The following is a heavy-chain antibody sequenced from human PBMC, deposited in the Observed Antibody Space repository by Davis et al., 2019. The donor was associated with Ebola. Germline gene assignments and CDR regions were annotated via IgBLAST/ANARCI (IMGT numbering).Heavy chain of an antibody. CDR3: VYSSGWIFDH. Sequence: GESLKISCEASGFTLSSYWMSWVRQAPGKGLEWVANMKQDGSQKYYVDSVKGRFTISRDNAKNSLYLQMSSLRVEDTAVYYCVYSSGWIFDHWGQGTLVTVSS. V-gene: IGHV3-7*01. CDR2: MKQDGSQK. D-gene: IGHD6-19*01. CDR1: GFTLSSYW. J-gene: IGHJ4*02.